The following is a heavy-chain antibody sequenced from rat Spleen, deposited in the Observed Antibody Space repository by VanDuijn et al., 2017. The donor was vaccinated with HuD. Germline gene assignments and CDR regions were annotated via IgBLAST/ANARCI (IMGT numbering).Heavy chain of an antibody. CDR1: GFTFSIYY. CDR2: IDTGGDST. V-gene: IGHV5-25*01. J-gene: IGHJ2*01. D-gene: IGHD5-1*01. Sequence: EVQLVESVGGLVQPGRSMKLSCAASGFTFSIYYMAWVRQAPTKGLEWVASIDTGGDSTYYRDSVKGRFTISRENAKNTLYLQMDSLRSEDTATYYCTRKGELWGQGVMVTVSS. CDR3: TRKGEL.